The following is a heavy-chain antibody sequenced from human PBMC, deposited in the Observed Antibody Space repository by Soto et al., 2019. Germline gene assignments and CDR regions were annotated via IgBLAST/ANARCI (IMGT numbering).Heavy chain of an antibody. J-gene: IGHJ4*02. V-gene: IGHV4-59*08. CDR2: IYYSGST. D-gene: IGHD6-19*01. Sequence: SETLSLTCTVSGGSISSYYWSWIRQPPGKGLEWIGYIYYSGSTNYNPSLKSRVTISVDTSKNQFSLKLSSVTAADTAVYYCARRGSSGWYFMDYFDYWGQGTLVTVSS. CDR1: GGSISSYY. CDR3: ARRGSSGWYFMDYFDY.